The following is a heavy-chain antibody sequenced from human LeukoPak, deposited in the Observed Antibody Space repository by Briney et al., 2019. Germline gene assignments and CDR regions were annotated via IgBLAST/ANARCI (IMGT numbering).Heavy chain of an antibody. V-gene: IGHV4-4*02. J-gene: IGHJ3*02. CDR2: IYHSGST. CDR3: ARGSTVVTPSDAFDI. Sequence: SETLSLTCAVSGGSISSSNWWSWVRQPPGKGLEWIGEIYHSGSTNYNPSLKSRVTISVDKSKNQFSLKLSSVTAADTAVYYCARGSTVVTPSDAFDIWGQGTMVTVSS. CDR1: GGSISSSNW. D-gene: IGHD4-23*01.